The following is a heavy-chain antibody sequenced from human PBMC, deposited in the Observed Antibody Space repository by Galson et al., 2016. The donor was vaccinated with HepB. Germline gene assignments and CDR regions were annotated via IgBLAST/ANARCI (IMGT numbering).Heavy chain of an antibody. CDR2: INHSGST. CDR1: GGSFSGYY. CDR3: ARGDNPDYGDYASAYYYMDV. J-gene: IGHJ6*03. D-gene: IGHD4-17*01. Sequence: ETLSLTCAVYGGSFSGYYWSWIRQPPGKGLEWIGEINHSGSTNHNPSLKSRVTISVDTSKNQFSLKLSSVTAADTAVYYCARGDNPDYGDYASAYYYMDVWGKGTTVTVSS. V-gene: IGHV4-34*01.